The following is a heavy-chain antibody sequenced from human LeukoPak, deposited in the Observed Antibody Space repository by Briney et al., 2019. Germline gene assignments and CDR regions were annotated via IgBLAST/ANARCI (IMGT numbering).Heavy chain of an antibody. CDR2: INPNSGGT. V-gene: IGHV1-2*02. Sequence: GASVKVSCKASGYTFTDYYIHWVRQRPVQGLECMGWINPNSGGTNYAQNFQGRVTMTRDTYITTAYMDLSRLRLDDTAVYYCAVGRRTDFDYWGQGTLVTVSS. J-gene: IGHJ4*02. CDR3: AVGRRTDFDY. CDR1: GYTFTDYY. D-gene: IGHD1-26*01.